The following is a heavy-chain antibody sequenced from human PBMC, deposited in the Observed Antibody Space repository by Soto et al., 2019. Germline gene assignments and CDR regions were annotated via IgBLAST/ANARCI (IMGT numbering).Heavy chain of an antibody. CDR3: AREWDVDSTFDYGMDV. D-gene: IGHD1-26*01. Sequence: QVQLVQSGAEVKKPGASVKVSCKASGYTFTSYAMHWVRQAPGQRLEWMGWINAGNGNTKYSQKFQGRVTITRDTYASTAYMELSSLRSEDTAVYYCAREWDVDSTFDYGMDVWGQGTTVTVSS. J-gene: IGHJ6*02. CDR1: GYTFTSYA. CDR2: INAGNGNT. V-gene: IGHV1-3*01.